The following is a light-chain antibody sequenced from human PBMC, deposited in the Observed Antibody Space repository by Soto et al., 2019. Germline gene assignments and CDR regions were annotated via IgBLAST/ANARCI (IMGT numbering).Light chain of an antibody. CDR3: QQRYNWPIT. CDR1: QSLSSSY. Sequence: EIVLRQSPDTLSLSPGERATLSCRASQSLSSSYLAWCQQKSGQAPRLLIYADSNRATGIPARFSGSGSGTDFTLTISSLEPEDFSVYYCQQRYNWPITFGQGTRLEIK. CDR2: ADS. J-gene: IGKJ5*01. V-gene: IGKV3D-20*02.